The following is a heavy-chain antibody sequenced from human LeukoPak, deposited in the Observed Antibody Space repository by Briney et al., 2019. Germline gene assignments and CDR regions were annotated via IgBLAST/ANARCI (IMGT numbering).Heavy chain of an antibody. CDR3: ARAGPTSLRFLEWLPNYPTLQHFDY. D-gene: IGHD3-3*01. CDR2: INHSGST. Sequence: SETLSLTCAVYGGSFSDYYWTWIRQPPGKGLEWIGEINHSGSTNYNPSLKSRVTISVDTSKNQFSLKLSSVTAADTAVYYCARAGPTSLRFLEWLPNYPTLQHFDYWGQGTLVTVSS. CDR1: GGSFSDYY. J-gene: IGHJ4*02. V-gene: IGHV4-34*01.